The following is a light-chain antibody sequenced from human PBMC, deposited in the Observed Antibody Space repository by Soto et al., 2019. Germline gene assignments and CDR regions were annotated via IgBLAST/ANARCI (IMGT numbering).Light chain of an antibody. CDR1: RSNIGAGYD. CDR3: QSYDSSLSGWV. V-gene: IGLV1-40*01. Sequence: QSVLTQPPSVSGAPGQRVTISCTGSRSNIGAGYDVHWYQQLPGTAPKLLIYGNSNRPSGVPDRFSGSKSGTSASLAITRLQAEDEADYYCQSYDSSLSGWVFGGGTKLTVL. J-gene: IGLJ3*02. CDR2: GNS.